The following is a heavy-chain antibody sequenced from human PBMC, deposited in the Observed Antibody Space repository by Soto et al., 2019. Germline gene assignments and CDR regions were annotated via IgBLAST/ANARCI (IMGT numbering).Heavy chain of an antibody. J-gene: IGHJ3*02. V-gene: IGHV1-69*12. CDR1: GGTFSSYA. Sequence: QVQLVQSGAEVKKPGSSVKVSCKASGGTFSSYAISWVRQAPGQGLEWMGGIIPIFGTANYAQKFQGRVAITADESTGQAYMGLRSLRSEDMAVYYCASDDRDDGSGYLADAFDIWGQGTMVTVSS. D-gene: IGHD3-22*01. CDR3: ASDDRDDGSGYLADAFDI. CDR2: IIPIFGTA.